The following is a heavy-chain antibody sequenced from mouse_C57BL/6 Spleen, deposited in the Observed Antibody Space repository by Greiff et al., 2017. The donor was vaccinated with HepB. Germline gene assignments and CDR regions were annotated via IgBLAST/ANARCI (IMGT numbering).Heavy chain of an antibody. Sequence: DVKLQESGGGLVKPGGSLKLSCAASGFTFSDYGMHWVRQAPEKGLEWVAYISSGSSTIYYADTVKGRFTISRDNAKNTLFLQMTSLRSEDTAMYYCARGSYYYGSSSYFDVWGTGTTVTVSS. CDR3: ARGSYYYGSSSYFDV. V-gene: IGHV5-17*01. CDR2: ISSGSSTI. D-gene: IGHD1-1*01. J-gene: IGHJ1*03. CDR1: GFTFSDYG.